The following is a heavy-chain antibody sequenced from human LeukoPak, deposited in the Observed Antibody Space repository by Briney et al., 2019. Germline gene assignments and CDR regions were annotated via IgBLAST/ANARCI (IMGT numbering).Heavy chain of an antibody. CDR3: AKGGSPSCYSSSGY. CDR1: GFTVSSSY. J-gene: IGHJ4*02. CDR2: IYSGGGT. Sequence: GGSLRLSCAASGFTVSSSYMSWVRQAPGKGLERVSGIYSGGGTYYGDSVKGRFTISRDNSKNTLYMQMNSLRGEDTAVYYCAKGGSPSCYSSSGYWGQGTLVTVSS. D-gene: IGHD2-2*01. V-gene: IGHV3-53*01.